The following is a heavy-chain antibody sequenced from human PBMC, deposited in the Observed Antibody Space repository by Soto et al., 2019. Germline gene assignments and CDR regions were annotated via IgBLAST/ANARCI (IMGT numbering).Heavy chain of an antibody. D-gene: IGHD2-15*01. CDR2: IWADGSSQ. Sequence: QVQLVESGGGVVQPGRSLRLSCEASGFTFSSRGMHWVRQAPGKGLEWVALIWADGSSQYYVDSVKGRFTISRDNSRNTLYLRMNSLRAEDTAVYYCATDLGMPSGGRWYSTFFEDWGQGTLVTVSP. V-gene: IGHV3-33*01. CDR1: GFTFSSRG. CDR3: ATDLGMPSGGRWYSTFFED. J-gene: IGHJ4*02.